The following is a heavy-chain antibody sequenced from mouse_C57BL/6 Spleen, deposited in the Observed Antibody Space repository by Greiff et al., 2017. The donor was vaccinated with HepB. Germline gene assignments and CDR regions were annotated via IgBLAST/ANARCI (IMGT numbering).Heavy chain of an antibody. Sequence: QVQLQQSGPELVKPGASVKISCKASGYAFRSSWMNWVKQRPGKGLEWIGRIYPGDGDTNYNGKFKGKATLTADKSSSTAYMQLSSLTSEDSAVYFCAKYGSSYEFAYWGQGTLVTVSA. CDR3: AKYGSSYEFAY. D-gene: IGHD1-1*01. CDR2: IYPGDGDT. CDR1: GYAFRSSW. J-gene: IGHJ3*01. V-gene: IGHV1-82*01.